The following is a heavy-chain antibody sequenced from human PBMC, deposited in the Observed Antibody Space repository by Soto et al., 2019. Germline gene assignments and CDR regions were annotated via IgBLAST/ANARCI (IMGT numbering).Heavy chain of an antibody. J-gene: IGHJ4*01. Sequence: SETLSLTCAVYGGSFSGYYWSWIRQPPGKGLEWIGEINHSGSTNYNPSLKSRVTISVDTSKNQFSLEVSGVSAADTAVYYCATSQKGYNWIYFDHWGHGALVTVSS. CDR1: GGSFSGYY. CDR3: ATSQKGYNWIYFDH. CDR2: INHSGST. D-gene: IGHD1-20*01. V-gene: IGHV4-34*01.